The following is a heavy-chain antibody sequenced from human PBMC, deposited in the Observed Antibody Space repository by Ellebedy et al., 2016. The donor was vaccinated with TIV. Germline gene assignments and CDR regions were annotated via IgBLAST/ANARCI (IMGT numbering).Heavy chain of an antibody. CDR3: ARDQVPYGDYAAFDI. CDR2: INPSGGST. CDR1: GYTFTSYG. D-gene: IGHD4-17*01. Sequence: ASVKVSXKASGYTFTSYGISWVRQAPGQGLEWMGIINPSGGSTSYAQKFQGRVTMTRDTSTSTVYMELSSLRSEDTAVYYCARDQVPYGDYAAFDIWGQGTMVTVSS. J-gene: IGHJ3*02. V-gene: IGHV1-46*01.